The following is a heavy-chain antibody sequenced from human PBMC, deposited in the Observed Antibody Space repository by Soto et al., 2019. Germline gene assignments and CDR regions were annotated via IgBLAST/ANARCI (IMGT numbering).Heavy chain of an antibody. CDR2: IIPILGIA. V-gene: IGHV1-69*04. J-gene: IGHJ6*03. CDR3: AREVVVVPAAMVYYYYYMDV. D-gene: IGHD2-2*01. CDR1: GGTFSSYT. Sequence: GASVKVSCKASGGTFSSYTISWVRQAPGQGLEWMGRIIPILGIANYAQKFQGRVTITADKSTSTAYMELSSLRSEDTAVYYCAREVVVVPAAMVYYYYYMDVWGKGTTVTVSS.